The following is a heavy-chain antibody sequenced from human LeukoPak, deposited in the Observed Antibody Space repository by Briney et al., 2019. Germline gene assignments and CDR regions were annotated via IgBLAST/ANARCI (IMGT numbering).Heavy chain of an antibody. CDR1: GYTFTTYN. V-gene: IGHV1-18*01. CDR3: ASLKNYYDSSGYLVTDAFDI. Sequence: GASVKVSCKASGYTFTTYNINWVRQAPGQGLEWMGWISGYNGNTNYAQKLQGRVTMTTDTSTSTAYMELRSLKSDDTVVYYCASLKNYYDSSGYLVTDAFDIWGQGTMVTVSS. CDR2: ISGYNGNT. J-gene: IGHJ3*02. D-gene: IGHD3-22*01.